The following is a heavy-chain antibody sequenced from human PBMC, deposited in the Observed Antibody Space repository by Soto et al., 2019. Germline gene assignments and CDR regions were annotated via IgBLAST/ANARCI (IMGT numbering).Heavy chain of an antibody. CDR3: ASYYDFWSGYPHSYYYYGMDV. Sequence: GGSLRLSCAASGFTFSSYAMSWVRQAPGKGLEWVSAISGSGGSTYYADSVKGRFTISRDNSKNTLYLQMNNLRAEDTAVYYCASYYDFWSGYPHSYYYYGMDVWGQGTTVTVSS. CDR2: ISGSGGST. J-gene: IGHJ6*02. V-gene: IGHV3-23*01. CDR1: GFTFSSYA. D-gene: IGHD3-3*01.